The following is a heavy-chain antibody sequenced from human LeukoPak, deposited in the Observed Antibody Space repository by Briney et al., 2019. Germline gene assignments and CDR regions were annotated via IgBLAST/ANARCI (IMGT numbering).Heavy chain of an antibody. D-gene: IGHD3-22*01. CDR1: GYSISSGYY. Sequence: NSSETLSLTCTVSGYSISSGYYWGWIRQPPGKGLEWIGYIYYSGSTYYNPSLKSRVTISVDTSKNQFSLKLSSVTAADTAVYYCARQYYYDSSGYPGPFDYWGQGTLVTVSS. CDR2: IYYSGST. CDR3: ARQYYYDSSGYPGPFDY. J-gene: IGHJ4*02. V-gene: IGHV4-38-2*02.